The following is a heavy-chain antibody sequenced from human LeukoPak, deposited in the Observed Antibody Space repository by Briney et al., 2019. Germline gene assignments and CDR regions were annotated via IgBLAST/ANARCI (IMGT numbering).Heavy chain of an antibody. CDR3: ARGVLTEDYYYGMDV. D-gene: IGHD3-9*01. J-gene: IGHJ6*02. Sequence: ASVKVSCTASGGTFSSYAISWVRQAPGQGLEWMGRIIPILGIANYAQKFQGRVTITADKSTSTAYMELSSLRSEDTAVYYCARGVLTEDYYYGMDVWGQGTTVTVSS. CDR1: GGTFSSYA. V-gene: IGHV1-69*04. CDR2: IIPILGIA.